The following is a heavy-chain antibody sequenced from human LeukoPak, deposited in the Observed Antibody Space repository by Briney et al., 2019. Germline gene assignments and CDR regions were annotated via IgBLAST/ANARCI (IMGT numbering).Heavy chain of an antibody. V-gene: IGHV1-24*01. D-gene: IGHD4-17*01. J-gene: IGHJ4*02. Sequence: GASVKVSCKVSGYTHTELSMHGVRQAPGKGLEWMGGFDPEDGETIYAQKLQGRVTMTEDTSTDTAYMELKSLRSEDTAVYYCAATVTTLRGPFDYWGQGTLVTVSS. CDR3: AATVTTLRGPFDY. CDR1: GYTHTELS. CDR2: FDPEDGET.